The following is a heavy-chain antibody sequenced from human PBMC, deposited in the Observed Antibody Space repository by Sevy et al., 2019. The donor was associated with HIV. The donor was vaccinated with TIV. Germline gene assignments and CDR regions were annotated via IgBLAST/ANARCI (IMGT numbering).Heavy chain of an antibody. Sequence: SQTLSLTCAISGDSVSSNSAAWNWIRQSPSRGLEWLGWTYYRSMWYYDYAGSVKSRIGINPDTSKNQFSLQLNSVTPEDTAVYYCARRKDNAMDVWGQGTTVTVSS. D-gene: IGHD2-8*01. CDR1: GDSVSSNSAA. CDR2: TYYRSMWYY. J-gene: IGHJ6*02. CDR3: ARRKDNAMDV. V-gene: IGHV6-1*01.